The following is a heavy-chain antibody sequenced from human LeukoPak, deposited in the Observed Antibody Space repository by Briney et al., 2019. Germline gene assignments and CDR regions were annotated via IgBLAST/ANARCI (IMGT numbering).Heavy chain of an antibody. Sequence: GASVKVSCKASGYTFTSYYMHWVRQAPGQGPEWMGLINPSGGSTSYAQKFQGRVTMTRDTSTSTVYMELSSLRSEDTAVYYCAGSSNRYSWNDAFDIWGQGTMVTVSS. J-gene: IGHJ3*02. CDR1: GYTFTSYY. CDR2: INPSGGST. V-gene: IGHV1-46*01. D-gene: IGHD1-1*01. CDR3: AGSSNRYSWNDAFDI.